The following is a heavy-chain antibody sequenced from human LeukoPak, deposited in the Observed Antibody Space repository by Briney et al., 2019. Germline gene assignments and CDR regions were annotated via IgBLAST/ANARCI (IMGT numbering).Heavy chain of an antibody. CDR3: AREVRFLEWLFFDY. D-gene: IGHD3-3*01. J-gene: IGHJ4*02. CDR1: GGSFSGYY. CDR2: INHSGGT. V-gene: IGHV4-34*01. Sequence: SETLSLTCAVYGGSFSGYYWSWIRQPPGKGLEWIGEINHSGGTNYNPSLKSRVTISVDTSKNQFSLKLSSVTAADTAVYYCAREVRFLEWLFFDYWGQGTLVTVSS.